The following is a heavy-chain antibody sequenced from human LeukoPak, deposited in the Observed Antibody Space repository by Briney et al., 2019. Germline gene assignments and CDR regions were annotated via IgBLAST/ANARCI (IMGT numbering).Heavy chain of an antibody. CDR2: VSGDGANT. CDR3: AKDLGAGGGSVFNY. D-gene: IGHD3-10*01. CDR1: GFTFSSYY. V-gene: IGHV3-23*01. J-gene: IGHJ4*02. Sequence: GGSLRLSCAASGFTFSSYYMSWVRQAPGKGLEWVSAVSGDGANTYYTDSVKGRFTISKDNSKSTLSLQMNSLRAEDTAIYYCAKDLGAGGGSVFNYWGQGALVTVSS.